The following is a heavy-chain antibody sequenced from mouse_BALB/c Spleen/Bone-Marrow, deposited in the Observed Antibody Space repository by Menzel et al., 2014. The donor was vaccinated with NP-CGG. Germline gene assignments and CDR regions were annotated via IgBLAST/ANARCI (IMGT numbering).Heavy chain of an antibody. V-gene: IGHV5-9*02. CDR3: ARPLTGAYFDY. CDR2: ISSGGSYT. CDR1: GFAFSSYD. Sequence: EVQLVESGGGLVKPGGSLKLSCAASGFAFSSYDMSWVRQTPEKRLEWVATISSGGSYTYYPDSVKGRFTISRDNARNTLYRQMSSLRSEDTALYYCARPLTGAYFDYWGQGPTLTVSS. J-gene: IGHJ2*01. D-gene: IGHD4-1*01.